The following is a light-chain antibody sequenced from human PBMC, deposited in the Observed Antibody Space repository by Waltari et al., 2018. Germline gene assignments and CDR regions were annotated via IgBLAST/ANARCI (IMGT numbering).Light chain of an antibody. Sequence: DIQMTQSPSSLSASVGDRVKITCRASQTISNDLAWYQQKPGKVPKLLIYAASNLESGVPSRFSGSGSGTEFTLTISSLQPEDFATYYCQQHNSHPRTFGQGTKVAIK. CDR2: AAS. CDR3: QQHNSHPRT. CDR1: QTISND. V-gene: IGKV1-17*03. J-gene: IGKJ1*01.